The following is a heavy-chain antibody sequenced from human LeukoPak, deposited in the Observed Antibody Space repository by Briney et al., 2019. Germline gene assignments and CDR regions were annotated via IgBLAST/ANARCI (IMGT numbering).Heavy chain of an antibody. Sequence: GGSLRLSCAASGFTFSSYGMHWVRQAPGKGLEWVSSLSGSGDTTYYADSVKGRFTISRDNSNNTLYLQMNSLRAEDTALYYCARDFSGWSFDYWGQGTLVTVSS. D-gene: IGHD6-19*01. V-gene: IGHV3-23*01. J-gene: IGHJ4*02. CDR3: ARDFSGWSFDY. CDR1: GFTFSSYG. CDR2: LSGSGDTT.